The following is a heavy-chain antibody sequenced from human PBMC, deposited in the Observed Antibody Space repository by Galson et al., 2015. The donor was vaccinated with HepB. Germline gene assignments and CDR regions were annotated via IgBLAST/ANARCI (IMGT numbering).Heavy chain of an antibody. D-gene: IGHD3-3*01. J-gene: IGHJ4*02. CDR3: ARSRFLEWLLSGEAGFGGY. V-gene: IGHV3-49*03. CDR2: IRSKTYGEAT. Sequence: SLRLSCAASGFTFGDYAMSWFRQAPGKGLEWVGFIRSKTYGEATEYAASVNGRFSISRDDSKSIAYLQMNSLRTEDTAVYYCARSRFLEWLLSGEAGFGGYWGQGTLVTVSS. CDR1: GFTFGDYA.